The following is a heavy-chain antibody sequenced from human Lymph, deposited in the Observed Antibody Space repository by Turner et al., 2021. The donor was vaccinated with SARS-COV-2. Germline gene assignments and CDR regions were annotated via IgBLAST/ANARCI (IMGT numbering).Heavy chain of an antibody. V-gene: IGHV3-9*01. J-gene: IGHJ6*02. CDR1: GFTFDEYV. CDR3: AKGRRFGMDV. CDR2: ISWNSGSI. Sequence: EVQLVESGGGLVQPGRSLRLSCAASGFTFDEYVMHWVRQAPGKGLEWVSGISWNSGSIGYADSVKGRFTISRDNAKNSLYLQMHSLRAEDTALYYCAKGRRFGMDVWGQGTTVTVSS.